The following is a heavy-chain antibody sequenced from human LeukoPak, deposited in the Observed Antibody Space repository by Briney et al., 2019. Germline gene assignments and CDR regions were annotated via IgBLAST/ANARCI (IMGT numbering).Heavy chain of an antibody. D-gene: IGHD7-27*01. Sequence: GESLKISCKGSGYSFTSYWIGWVRQMPGKGLEWMGIIYPGDSDTRYSPSFQGQVTISADKSISTAYLQWSSLKASDTARYYCATKTLGSKDYWYFDLWGRGTLVTVSS. CDR3: ATKTLGSKDYWYFDL. CDR1: GYSFTSYW. J-gene: IGHJ2*01. V-gene: IGHV5-51*01. CDR2: IYPGDSDT.